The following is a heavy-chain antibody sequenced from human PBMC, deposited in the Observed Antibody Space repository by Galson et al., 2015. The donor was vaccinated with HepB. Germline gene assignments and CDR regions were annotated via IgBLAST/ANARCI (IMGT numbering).Heavy chain of an antibody. CDR3: VRDSYDFGWGSFLH. V-gene: IGHV3-30*03. J-gene: IGHJ4*02. CDR2: ISKDGNNK. CDR1: GFTFNTFD. D-gene: IGHD3-16*01. Sequence: SLRLSCAASGFTFNTFDIHWVRQGPGTRLEWVAVISKDGNNKYYADSVKGRFSISRDNSKNTIYLQMNSLRPEDTAVYYCVRDSYDFGWGSFLHWGQGTLVTVSS.